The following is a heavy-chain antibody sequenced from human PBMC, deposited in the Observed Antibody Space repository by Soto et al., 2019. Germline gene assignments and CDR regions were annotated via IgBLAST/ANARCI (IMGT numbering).Heavy chain of an antibody. V-gene: IGHV1-18*04. D-gene: IGHD2-15*01. CDR2: ISAYNGNT. J-gene: IGHJ6*02. CDR3: ATQGCGGSCYRYYYYYGMDV. Sequence: ASVKVSCKASGYTFTSYGISWVRQAPGQGLEWMGWISAYNGNTNYAQKLRGRVTMTTDTSTSTAYMELRSLRSDDTAVYYCATQGCGGSCYRYYYYYGMDVWGQGTTVTVSS. CDR1: GYTFTSYG.